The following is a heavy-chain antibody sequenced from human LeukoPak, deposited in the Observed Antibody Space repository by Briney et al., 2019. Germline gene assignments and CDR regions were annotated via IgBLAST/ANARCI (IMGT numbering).Heavy chain of an antibody. CDR2: IYTSGST. CDR1: GGSISSGSYY. V-gene: IGHV4-61*02. CDR3: ARDPAAAGAFDY. D-gene: IGHD6-13*01. J-gene: IGHJ4*02. Sequence: PSQTLSLTCTVSGGSISSGSYYWSWIRQPAGKGLEWIGRIYTSGSTNYNPSLKSRVTISVDTSKNQFSLKLTSVTATDTAVYYCARDPAAAGAFDYWGQGTLVTVSS.